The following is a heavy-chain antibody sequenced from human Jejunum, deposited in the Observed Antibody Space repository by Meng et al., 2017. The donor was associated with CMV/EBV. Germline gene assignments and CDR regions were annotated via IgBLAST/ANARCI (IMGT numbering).Heavy chain of an antibody. V-gene: IGHV3-7*01. CDR2: MNPDGTQK. D-gene: IGHD3-3*01. Sequence: SGFTFSQYWMSWVRQAPGKGLEWVANMNPDGTQKSSVDSVKGRFTISRDNAENSLYLQMNSLRGDDMGVYYCAKNHVLFGMNDEWGQGILVTVSS. CDR3: AKNHVLFGMNDE. J-gene: IGHJ4*02. CDR1: GFTFSQYW.